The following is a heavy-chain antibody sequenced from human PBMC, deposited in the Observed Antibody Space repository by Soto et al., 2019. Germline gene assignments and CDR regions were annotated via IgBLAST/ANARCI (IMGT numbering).Heavy chain of an antibody. CDR3: ARHGYGMDV. V-gene: IGHV3-21*01. CDR2: ISTSSSYI. Sequence: EVQLVESGGGLVKHGGSLRLSCAASGFTFSSYSMNWVRQAPGKGLEWVSSISTSSSYIYYADSVKGRCTISRDNAKNSLYLQMNSLRAEDTAVYYCARHGYGMDVWGQGTTVTVSS. CDR1: GFTFSSYS. J-gene: IGHJ6*02.